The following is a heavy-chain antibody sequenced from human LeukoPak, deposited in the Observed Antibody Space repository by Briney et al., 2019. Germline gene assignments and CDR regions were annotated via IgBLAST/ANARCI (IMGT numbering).Heavy chain of an antibody. CDR2: IIPIFGTA. Sequence: SVKVSCKASGGTFSSYAISWVRQAPGQGLEWMGVIIPIFGTANYAQKFQGRVTITADESTSTAYMELSSLRSEDTAVYYCVQGGYDSSGYPRLDYWGQGTLVTVSS. D-gene: IGHD3-22*01. CDR3: VQGGYDSSGYPRLDY. J-gene: IGHJ4*02. V-gene: IGHV1-69*13. CDR1: GGTFSSYA.